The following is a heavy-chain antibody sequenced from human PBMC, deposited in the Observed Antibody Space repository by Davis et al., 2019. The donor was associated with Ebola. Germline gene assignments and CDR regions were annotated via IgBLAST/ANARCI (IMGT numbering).Heavy chain of an antibody. CDR3: VRGNQYDIRHDY. D-gene: IGHD1-14*01. J-gene: IGHJ4*02. CDR1: GFTFSSYC. Sequence: PWGSLSLSCAASGFTFSSYCMSLVRQAPGKGLEWVANMQQDGSEIYYVDSGRGRFTISSDNAMNSLYLEMNSRRAEDTGMYYCVRGNQYDIRHDYWDQVTLVTDSS. V-gene: IGHV3-7*04. CDR2: MQQDGSEI.